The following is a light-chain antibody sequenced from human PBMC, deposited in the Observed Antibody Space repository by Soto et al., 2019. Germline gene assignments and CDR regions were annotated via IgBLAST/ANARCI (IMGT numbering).Light chain of an antibody. CDR1: QSVSSSY. Sequence: EIVLTQSPGTPSLSPGERATLSCRASQSVSSSYLAWYQQKPGQAPRLLIYGASSRATAIPARFSGSGSGTDFTLTISRLEPEDFAVYYCQQYGSSGLTFGGGTKVEIK. CDR2: GAS. V-gene: IGKV3-20*01. J-gene: IGKJ4*01. CDR3: QQYGSSGLT.